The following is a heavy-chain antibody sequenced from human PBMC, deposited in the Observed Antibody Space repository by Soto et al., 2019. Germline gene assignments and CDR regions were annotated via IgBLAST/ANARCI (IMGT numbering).Heavy chain of an antibody. CDR2: IYYSGST. D-gene: IGHD6-13*01. CDR3: ARERPDGSRLDP. J-gene: IGHJ5*02. CDR1: GGSLSSGDYY. Sequence: QVQLQESGPGLVKPSQTLSLTCTVSGGSLSSGDYYWSWIRQPPGKGLEWIGYIYYSGSTYYNPSRKGRVTLSVDTSKNQFSLKLSSVTAADTAVYYCARERPDGSRLDPWGQGTLVTVSS. V-gene: IGHV4-30-4*01.